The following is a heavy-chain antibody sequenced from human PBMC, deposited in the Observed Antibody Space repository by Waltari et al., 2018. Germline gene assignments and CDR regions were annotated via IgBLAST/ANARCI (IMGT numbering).Heavy chain of an antibody. D-gene: IGHD2-2*01. CDR1: GFTFSSYG. CDR2: IRYDGSNK. V-gene: IGHV3-30*02. J-gene: IGHJ5*02. Sequence: QVQLVESGGGVVQPGGSLRLSCAASGFTFSSYGMHWVRQAPGKGLEWVAFIRYDGSNKYYADSVKGRFTSSRDNSKNTLYLQMNSLRAEDTAVYYCAKDGRGYCSSTSCRSWFDPWGQGTLVTVSS. CDR3: AKDGRGYCSSTSCRSWFDP.